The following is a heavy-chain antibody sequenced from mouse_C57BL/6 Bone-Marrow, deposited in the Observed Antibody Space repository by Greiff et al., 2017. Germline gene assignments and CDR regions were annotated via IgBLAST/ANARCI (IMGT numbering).Heavy chain of an antibody. CDR3: ARGGYWYVDV. CDR2: IYPSDGST. Sequence: QVQLKQSGPELVKPGASVKLSCTASGYTFTSYDINWVQQTPGPVLEWIGWIYPSDGSTNYNEKFKGKATLPVDTSSRTAYMELHSLTSEDSAVYFCARGGYWYVDVWGTGTTVTVSS. CDR1: GYTFTSYD. J-gene: IGHJ1*03. V-gene: IGHV1-85*01.